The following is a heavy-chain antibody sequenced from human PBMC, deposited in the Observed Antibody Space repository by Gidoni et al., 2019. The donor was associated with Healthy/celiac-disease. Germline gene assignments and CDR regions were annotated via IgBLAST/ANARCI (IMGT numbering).Heavy chain of an antibody. CDR2: ISYDGSNK. CDR3: ARDRLRGVFDI. J-gene: IGHJ3*02. Sequence: QVQLVESGGGVVQPGRSLRLSCAAPGFTFSSYAMHWVRQAPGKGLEWVAVISYDGSNKYYADSVKGRFTISRDNSKNTLYLQMNSLRAEDTAVYYCARDRLRGVFDIWGQGTMVTVSS. D-gene: IGHD4-17*01. V-gene: IGHV3-30-3*01. CDR1: GFTFSSYA.